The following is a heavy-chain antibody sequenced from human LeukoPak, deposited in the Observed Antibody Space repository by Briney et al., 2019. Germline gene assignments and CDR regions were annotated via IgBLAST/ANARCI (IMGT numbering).Heavy chain of an antibody. CDR2: ISGSGGST. CDR1: GFTFSSYA. D-gene: IGHD3-10*01. Sequence: GASLRLSCAASGFTFSSYAMSWVRQPPGKGMEWLSAISGSGGSTYYADSVKGRFTISRDNSKNTLYLQMNSMRAEDTAVYYCAKEARYGSGSSYYYYYYMDVWGKGTTVTVSS. J-gene: IGHJ6*03. CDR3: AKEARYGSGSSYYYYYYMDV. V-gene: IGHV3-23*01.